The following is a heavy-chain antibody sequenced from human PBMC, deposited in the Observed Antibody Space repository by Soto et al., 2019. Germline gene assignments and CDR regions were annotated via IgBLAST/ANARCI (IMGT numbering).Heavy chain of an antibody. CDR1: GGTFRNYP. V-gene: IGHV1-69*02. J-gene: IGHJ4*02. CDR2: IFPLTDIP. CDR3: ARGSLVVLNYFES. Sequence: QVQLVQSGTEVKKPGSSVKVSCKASGGTFRNYPINWVRQAPGQGLEWMGSIFPLTDIPDYAQNFQARLTDTADKSTRSAYMELSRLTSVDTAMYFRARGSLVVLNYFESWGQGTLVTVSS. D-gene: IGHD3-10*01.